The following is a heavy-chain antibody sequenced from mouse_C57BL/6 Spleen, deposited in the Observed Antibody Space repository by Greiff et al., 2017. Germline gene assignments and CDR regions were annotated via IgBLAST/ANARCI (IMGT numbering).Heavy chain of an antibody. CDR2: FDPRSGGT. CDR1: GYTFTNYR. V-gene: IGHV1-72*01. D-gene: IGHD2-12*01. CDR3: ARSDDYSGDSMDY. J-gene: IGHJ4*01. Sequence: VKLHQSGAELVKPGASVKLSCKASGYTFTNYRMHWVKQRSGRGLEWIGRFDPRSGGTKYNEKFKGKATLTVDKSSSTAYMQLSSLTSDDSAVYYCARSDDYSGDSMDYWGQGTSVTVSS.